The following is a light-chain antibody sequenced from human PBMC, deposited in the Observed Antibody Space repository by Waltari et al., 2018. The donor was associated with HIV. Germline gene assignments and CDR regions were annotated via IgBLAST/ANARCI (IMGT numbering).Light chain of an antibody. CDR1: SRDIGGYDF. Sequence: QSALTQPASVSGSPGQSITISCTGTSRDIGGYDFASWYQQHPGKAPKLIIYDVSSRPAGVSDRFAGSKSGNTASLTISGLQAEDEGDYYCGSHRPITTVVFGGGTTLTV. V-gene: IGLV2-14*03. J-gene: IGLJ2*01. CDR2: DVS. CDR3: GSHRPITTVV.